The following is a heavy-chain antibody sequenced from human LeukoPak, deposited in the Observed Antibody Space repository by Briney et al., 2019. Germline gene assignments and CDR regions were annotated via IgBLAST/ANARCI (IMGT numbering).Heavy chain of an antibody. J-gene: IGHJ4*02. V-gene: IGHV3-30*04. D-gene: IGHD1-1*01. CDR3: ARDPRTVRI. CDR1: GFTFSSYA. CDR2: ISYDGSNK. Sequence: GGSLRLSCAASGFTFSSYAMHWVRQAPGKGLEWVAVISYDGSNKYYADSVKGRFTISRDNAKNLLYLQMDSLRVEDTAIYYCARDPRTVRIWGQGTLVTVSS.